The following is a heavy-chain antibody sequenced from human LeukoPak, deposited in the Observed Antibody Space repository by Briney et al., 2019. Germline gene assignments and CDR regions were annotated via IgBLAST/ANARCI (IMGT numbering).Heavy chain of an antibody. CDR3: ARGLYDSSGYYYSPATYYVDV. CDR1: GGSISSSGSYY. V-gene: IGHV4-39*07. Sequence: SETLSLTCTVSGGSISSSGSYYWGWIRQPPEKGLEWIGSIYHTGSTFYNPSLKSRVTISVDTSKNQFSLKLSSVTAADTAVYYCARGLYDSSGYYYSPATYYVDVWGKGTTVTVSS. J-gene: IGHJ6*03. CDR2: IYHTGST. D-gene: IGHD3-22*01.